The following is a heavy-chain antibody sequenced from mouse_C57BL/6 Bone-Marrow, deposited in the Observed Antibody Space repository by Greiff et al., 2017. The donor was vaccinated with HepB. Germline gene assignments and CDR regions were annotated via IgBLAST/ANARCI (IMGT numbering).Heavy chain of an antibody. CDR1: GFTFTDYY. Sequence: EVQLQQSGPVLVKPGPSAKISCKASGFTFTDYYMHWVKQSHGKSLEWIGLVYPYNGGTSYNQKFKGKATLTVDTSSSIAYMELNSLTSEDSAVYYCARFYYGNYWAMDYWGQGTSVTVSS. D-gene: IGHD2-1*01. CDR2: VYPYNGGT. V-gene: IGHV1-36*01. J-gene: IGHJ4*01. CDR3: ARFYYGNYWAMDY.